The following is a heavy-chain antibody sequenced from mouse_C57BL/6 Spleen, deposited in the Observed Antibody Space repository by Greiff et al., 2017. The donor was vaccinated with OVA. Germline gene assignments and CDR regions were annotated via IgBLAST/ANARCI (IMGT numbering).Heavy chain of an antibody. V-gene: IGHV1-26*01. CDR3: ARFPFTTVVALDY. Sequence: VQLQQSGPELVKPGASVKISCKASGYTFTDYYMNWVKQSHGKSLEWIGDINPNNGGTSYNQKFKGKATLTVDKSSSTAYMELRSLTSEDSAVYYCARFPFTTVVALDYWGQGTTLTVSS. CDR1: GYTFTDYY. CDR2: INPNNGGT. D-gene: IGHD1-1*01. J-gene: IGHJ2*01.